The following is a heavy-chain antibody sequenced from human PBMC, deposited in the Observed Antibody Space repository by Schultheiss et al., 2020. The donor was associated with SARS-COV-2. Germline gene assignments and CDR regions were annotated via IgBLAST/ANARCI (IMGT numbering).Heavy chain of an antibody. Sequence: SETLSLTCAVYGVSFSGYYWSWIRQPPGKGLEWIGSIYYSGSTYYNPSLKSRVTISVDTSKNQFSLKLSSVTAADTAVYYCARSGADQLLLYGMDVWGQGTTVTVSS. CDR3: ARSGADQLLLYGMDV. D-gene: IGHD2-2*01. J-gene: IGHJ6*02. CDR2: IYYSGST. V-gene: IGHV4-34*01. CDR1: GVSFSGYY.